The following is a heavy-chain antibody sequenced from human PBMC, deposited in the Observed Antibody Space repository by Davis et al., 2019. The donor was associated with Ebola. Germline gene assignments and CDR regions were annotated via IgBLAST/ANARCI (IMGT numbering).Heavy chain of an antibody. CDR1: GFSLRIYGEG. J-gene: IGHJ4*02. CDR2: IYVNDHK. Sequence: SGPTLVNPTQTLTLTCDFSGFSLRIYGEGVGWIRQPPGKALEWLALIYVNDHKVYSPSLKRRLTITSDTSKNRVVLTMTNMDPVDTATYFCARDYGGSSGFDFWGPGILVAVSS. D-gene: IGHD4-23*01. CDR3: ARDYGGSSGFDF. V-gene: IGHV2-5*01.